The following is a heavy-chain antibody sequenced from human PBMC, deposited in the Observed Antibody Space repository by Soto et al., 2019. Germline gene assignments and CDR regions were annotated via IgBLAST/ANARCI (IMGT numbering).Heavy chain of an antibody. D-gene: IGHD4-4*01. CDR2: IYYSGSP. V-gene: IGHV4-39*01. Sequence: SETLSLTCTVSGGSISNSTYYWGWIRQTPGKGLEWIGTIYYSGSPYYNPSLKSRVTISVDTSKNQFSLNLSSVTAADTAVYYCARLDYSNSSRRRYYYYMDVWGKGSTVTVSS. J-gene: IGHJ6*03. CDR3: ARLDYSNSSRRRYYYYMDV. CDR1: GGSISNSTYY.